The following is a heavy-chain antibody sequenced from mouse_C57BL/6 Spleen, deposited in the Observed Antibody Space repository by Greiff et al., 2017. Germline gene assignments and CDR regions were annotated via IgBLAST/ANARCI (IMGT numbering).Heavy chain of an antibody. CDR1: GYTFTDHT. Sequence: VQRVESDAELVKPGASVKISCKASGYTFTDHTIHWMKQRPEQGLEWIGYIYPRDGSTKYNEKFKGKATLTADKSSSTAYMQLNSLTSEDSAVYLCARSNDGYRAMDYWGQGTSVTVSS. J-gene: IGHJ4*01. V-gene: IGHV1-78*01. CDR2: IYPRDGST. D-gene: IGHD2-3*01. CDR3: ARSNDGYRAMDY.